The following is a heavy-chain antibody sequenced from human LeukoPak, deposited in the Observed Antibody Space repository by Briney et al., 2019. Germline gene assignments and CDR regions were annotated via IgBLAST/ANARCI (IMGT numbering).Heavy chain of an antibody. CDR1: GFAFSSYA. J-gene: IGHJ1*01. CDR2: VSTSGTSK. V-gene: IGHV3-21*04. Sequence: GGSLRLSCAASGFAFSSYAMNWVRQAPGKGLEWVSSVSTSGTSKYYADSVKGRFAISRDNAKNSLYLHMNSLRAEDTAVYYCARGGGYYYDSSDYYREEYFQHWGQGTLVTVSS. D-gene: IGHD3-22*01. CDR3: ARGGGYYYDSSDYYREEYFQH.